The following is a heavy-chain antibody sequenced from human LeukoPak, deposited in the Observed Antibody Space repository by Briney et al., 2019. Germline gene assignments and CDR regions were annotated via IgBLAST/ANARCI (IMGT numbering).Heavy chain of an antibody. J-gene: IGHJ4*02. CDR1: GYTFTSYA. Sequence: SVKVSCKASGYTFTSYAMNWVRQAPGQGLEWMGGIVPVFGTTNYAQNLQGRVTITADESTSTAYMELSSLRSEDTAVYYCARATTIPSSFDYWGQGTLVTVSS. V-gene: IGHV1-69*13. CDR3: ARATTIPSSFDY. CDR2: IVPVFGTT. D-gene: IGHD1-1*01.